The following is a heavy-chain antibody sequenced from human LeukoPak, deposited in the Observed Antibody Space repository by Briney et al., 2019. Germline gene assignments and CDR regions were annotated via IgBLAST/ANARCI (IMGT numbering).Heavy chain of an antibody. D-gene: IGHD6-13*01. CDR3: VKGGSSSHNWFDP. CDR1: GFTFSDLG. CDR2: IRNDGSND. V-gene: IGHV3-30*02. Sequence: PGGSLRLSCAASGFTFSDLGMHWVRQAPGKGLEWVAFIRNDGSNDYYPYYVKGRFTISRDNSRTTLYLQMHSLRIEDTAVYYCVKGGSSSHNWFDPWGQGILVTVSS. J-gene: IGHJ5*02.